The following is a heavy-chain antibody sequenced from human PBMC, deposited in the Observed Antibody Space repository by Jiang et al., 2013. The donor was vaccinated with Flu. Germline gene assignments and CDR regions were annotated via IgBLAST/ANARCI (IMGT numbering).Heavy chain of an antibody. Sequence: SGAEVKKPGASVKVSCKASGYTFTSYGISWVRQAPGQGLEWMGWISAYNGNTNYAQKLQGRVTMTTDTSTSTAYMELRSLRPDDTAVYYCARDRAVVPAAIPAPVNWGQGTLVTVSS. CDR3: ARDRAVVPAAIPAPVN. V-gene: IGHV1-18*04. CDR1: GYTFTSYG. D-gene: IGHD2-2*02. CDR2: ISAYNGNT. J-gene: IGHJ4*02.